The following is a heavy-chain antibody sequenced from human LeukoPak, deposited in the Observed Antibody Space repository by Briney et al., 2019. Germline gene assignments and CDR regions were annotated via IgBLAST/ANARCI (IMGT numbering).Heavy chain of an antibody. CDR2: ISNNGGST. J-gene: IGHJ3*02. Sequence: GWAVRLSCLGCGFTFSNYAMHGVGQARSRELAYVSGISNNGGSTYYAEAVKGRFTISRDNSKNTLYLQMSSLRVEATAVYYCVKDDGFYWGGDDAFHIWGQGTMVTVSS. CDR3: VKDDGFYWGGDDAFHI. CDR1: GFTFSNYA. D-gene: IGHD3-16*01. V-gene: IGHV3-64D*06.